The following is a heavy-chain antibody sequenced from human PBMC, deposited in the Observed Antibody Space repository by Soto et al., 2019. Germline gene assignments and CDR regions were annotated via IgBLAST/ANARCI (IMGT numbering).Heavy chain of an antibody. CDR1: GYTFTSYG. CDR3: ARDLDILTGYYGVTFDY. CDR2: ISAYNGNT. D-gene: IGHD3-9*01. Sequence: ASVKVSCKASGYTFTSYGISWVRQAPGQGLEWMGWISAYNGNTNYAQKLQGRVTMTTDTSTSTAYMELRSLRSDDTAVYYCARDLDILTGYYGVTFDYWGQGTLVTVSS. J-gene: IGHJ4*02. V-gene: IGHV1-18*01.